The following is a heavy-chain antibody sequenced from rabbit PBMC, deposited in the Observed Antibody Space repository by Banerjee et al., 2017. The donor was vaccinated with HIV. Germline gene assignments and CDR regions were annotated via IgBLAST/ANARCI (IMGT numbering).Heavy chain of an antibody. CDR2: INSNTGNT. J-gene: IGHJ4*01. V-gene: IGHV1S40*01. CDR3: ARDLAGVIGWNFDL. D-gene: IGHD4-1*01. CDR1: GFDLSSYF. Sequence: QSLEESGGDLVKPGASLTLTCTASGFDLSSYFMCWVRQAPGKGLEWIACINSNTGNTVYASWAKGPFTISKTSSTTVTLQMTSLTAADTASYFCARDLAGVIGWNFDLWGPGTLVTVS.